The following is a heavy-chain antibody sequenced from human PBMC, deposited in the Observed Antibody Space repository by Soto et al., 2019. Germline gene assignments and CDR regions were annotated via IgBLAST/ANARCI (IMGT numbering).Heavy chain of an antibody. V-gene: IGHV3-66*01. CDR3: VRENYYYGLDV. CDR2: INNAYST. CDR1: GFDASVNF. Sequence: EVQLEESGGTLVQPGGSLRLSCAASGFDASVNFMTWVRQAPGKGPEWVSAINNAYSTFYADSVKGRFTISRDNSKNTVYLQMNSLRVEDTAMYYCVRENYYYGLDVWGQGTAVTVSS. J-gene: IGHJ6*02.